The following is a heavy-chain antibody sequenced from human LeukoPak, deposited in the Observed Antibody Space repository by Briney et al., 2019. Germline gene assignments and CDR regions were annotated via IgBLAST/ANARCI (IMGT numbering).Heavy chain of an antibody. CDR1: GFTVSNNY. CDR3: ARDLSERSDY. CDR2: IYSGGST. V-gene: IGHV3-66*01. J-gene: IGHJ4*02. Sequence: PGGSLRLSCAASGFTVSNNYMSWVRQAPGKGLEWVSVIYSGGSTYYADSVKGRFTISRGNSKNTLYLQMNSLRAEDTAVYYCARDLSERSDYWGQGTLVTVSS.